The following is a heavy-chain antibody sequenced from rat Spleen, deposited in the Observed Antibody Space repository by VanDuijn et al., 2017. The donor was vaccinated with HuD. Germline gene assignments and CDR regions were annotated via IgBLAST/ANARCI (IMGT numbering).Heavy chain of an antibody. CDR1: GFTFSSYW. CDR2: ISNDGVKT. D-gene: IGHD1-4*01. J-gene: IGHJ3*01. CDR3: ATHGTRVSRFAY. V-gene: IGHV5-58*01. Sequence: EVQLVETGGGLVQPGKSLKLFCVASGFTFSSYWMYWVRQAPGKGLEWVSSISNDGVKTYYPDSVKGRFTISRDNAESIVYLQMNSLKSEDTATYYCATHGTRVSRFAYWGQGTLVTVSS.